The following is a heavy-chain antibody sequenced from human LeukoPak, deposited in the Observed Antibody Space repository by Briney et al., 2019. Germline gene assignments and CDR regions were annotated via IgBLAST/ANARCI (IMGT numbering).Heavy chain of an antibody. J-gene: IGHJ6*03. D-gene: IGHD6-13*01. V-gene: IGHV3-74*01. CDR3: LAGYYYYYMDV. CDR2: TNTHGTSA. Sequence: GGSLRLSCAASGFTFNNYWMHWVRQAPGKGLVWVARTNTHGTSANYADSVKGRFIISRDNANNTLHLQMNGLRDEDTGVYYALAGYYYYYMDVWGKGTTVTVSS. CDR1: GFTFNNYW.